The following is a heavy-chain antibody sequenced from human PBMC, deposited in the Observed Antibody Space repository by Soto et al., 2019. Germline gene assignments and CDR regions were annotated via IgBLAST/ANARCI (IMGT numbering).Heavy chain of an antibody. D-gene: IGHD2-15*01. CDR3: AIVAHVVAATDDAFDI. Sequence: QVQLVQSGAEVKKPGSSVKVSCKASGGTFRSYAISWVRQAPGQGLEWMGGIIPIFGTANYAQKFQGRVTITADESTSTAYMELSSLRSEDTAVYYCAIVAHVVAATDDAFDIWGQGTMVTVSS. J-gene: IGHJ3*02. CDR1: GGTFRSYA. V-gene: IGHV1-69*12. CDR2: IIPIFGTA.